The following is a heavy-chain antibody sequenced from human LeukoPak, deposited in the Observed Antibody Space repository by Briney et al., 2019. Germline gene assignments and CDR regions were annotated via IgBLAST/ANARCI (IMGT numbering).Heavy chain of an antibody. CDR1: GGSISSSRYY. Sequence: PSETLSLTCTVSGGSISSSRYYWGWIRQPPGKGLEWIGSIYYSGSTYYNPSLKSRDTISVDTSKNQFSLKLSSVTAADTAVYYCAGGPEQLGHYMDVWGKGTTVTVSS. CDR2: IYYSGST. CDR3: AGGPEQLGHYMDV. D-gene: IGHD6-13*01. V-gene: IGHV4-39*07. J-gene: IGHJ6*03.